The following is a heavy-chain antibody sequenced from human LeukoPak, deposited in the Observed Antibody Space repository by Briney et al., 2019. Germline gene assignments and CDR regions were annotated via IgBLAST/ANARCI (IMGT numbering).Heavy chain of an antibody. V-gene: IGHV1-46*01. D-gene: IGHD6-13*01. CDR3: ARGDYRIAAALSCDY. Sequence: GASVKVSCKASGYTFTSYYMHWVRQAPGQGLEWMGIINPSGGSTSYAQKFQGRVTMTRDTSTSTVYMELSSLRSEDTAVYYCARGDYRIAAALSCDYWGQGTLVAVSS. CDR1: GYTFTSYY. J-gene: IGHJ4*02. CDR2: INPSGGST.